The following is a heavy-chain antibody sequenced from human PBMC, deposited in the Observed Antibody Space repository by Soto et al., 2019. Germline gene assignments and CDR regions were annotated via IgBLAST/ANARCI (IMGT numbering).Heavy chain of an antibody. CDR3: AIPSGYSSSSGFDY. D-gene: IGHD6-6*01. Sequence: GESLKISCKGSGYSFTSYWIGWVRQMPGKGPEWMGIIYPGDSDTRYSPSFQGQVTISVDKSISPAYLQWSSLKASATAMYYCAIPSGYSSSSGFDYWGQGTLVTVSS. J-gene: IGHJ4*02. CDR2: IYPGDSDT. V-gene: IGHV5-51*01. CDR1: GYSFTSYW.